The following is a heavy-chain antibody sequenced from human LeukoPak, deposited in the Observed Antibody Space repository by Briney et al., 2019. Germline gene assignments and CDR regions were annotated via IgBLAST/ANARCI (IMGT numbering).Heavy chain of an antibody. CDR1: GYRFTSYW. J-gene: IGHJ4*02. V-gene: IGHV5-51*01. CDR2: IYPGDSDT. Sequence: GESLQISCKGSGYRFTSYWIGWVRQLPGKGLEWMGIIYPGDSDTRYSPSFQGQVTISADKSISTAYLQWSSLKASDTAMYYCARYGVAARPYFDYWGQGTLVTVSS. D-gene: IGHD6-6*01. CDR3: ARYGVAARPYFDY.